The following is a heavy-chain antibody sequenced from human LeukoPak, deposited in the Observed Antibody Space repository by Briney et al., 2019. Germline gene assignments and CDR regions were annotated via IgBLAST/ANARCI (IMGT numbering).Heavy chain of an antibody. Sequence: GGSLRLSCAASGFTFSSYEMNWVRQAPGKGLEWVSYISSSGSTIYYADSVKGRFTISRDNAKNSLYLQMNSLRAEDTAVYYCTRDGQFDSAVCDYWGQGTVVTVSS. CDR3: TRDGQFDSAVCDY. CDR2: ISSSGSTI. V-gene: IGHV3-48*03. CDR1: GFTFSSYE. D-gene: IGHD2-8*02. J-gene: IGHJ4*02.